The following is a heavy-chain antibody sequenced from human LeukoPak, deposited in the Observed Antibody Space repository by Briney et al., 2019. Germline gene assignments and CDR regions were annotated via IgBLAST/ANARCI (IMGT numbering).Heavy chain of an antibody. D-gene: IGHD3-22*01. Sequence: GGSLRLSCTASGFTFSSYGMHWVRQAPGKGLEWVAVISYDGSNKYYADSVKGRFTISRDNSKNTLYLQMNSLRAEDTAAYCCAKTDDSSGYYLRRGGFDYWGQGTLVTVSS. CDR2: ISYDGSNK. J-gene: IGHJ4*02. CDR1: GFTFSSYG. V-gene: IGHV3-30*18. CDR3: AKTDDSSGYYLRRGGFDY.